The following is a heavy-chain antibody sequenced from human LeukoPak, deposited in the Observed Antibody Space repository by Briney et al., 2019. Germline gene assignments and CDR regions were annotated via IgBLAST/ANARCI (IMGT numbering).Heavy chain of an antibody. J-gene: IGHJ4*02. CDR3: ARVGSVATIFNY. CDR2: ISYDGSNK. D-gene: IGHD5-12*01. Sequence: PRRSLRLSCAASGFTFSSYAMHWVRQAPGKGLEWVAVISYDGSNKYYADSVKGRFTISRDNSKNTLYLQMNSLRAEDTAVYYCARVGSVATIFNYWGQGTLVTVSS. V-gene: IGHV3-30-3*01. CDR1: GFTFSSYA.